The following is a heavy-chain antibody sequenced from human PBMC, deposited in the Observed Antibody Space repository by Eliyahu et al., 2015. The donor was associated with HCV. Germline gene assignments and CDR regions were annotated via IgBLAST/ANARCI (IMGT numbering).Heavy chain of an antibody. CDR3: AIAPPTFWSGYSGGMDV. CDR1: GFTFSSYE. D-gene: IGHD3-3*01. CDR2: ISSSGSTI. J-gene: IGHJ6*02. Sequence: EVQLVESGGGLVQPGGSLRLSCAASGFTFSSYEMNWVRQAPGKGLEWVSYISSSGSTIYYADSVKGRFTISRDNAKNSLYLQMNSLRAEDTAVYYCAIAPPTFWSGYSGGMDVWGQGTTVTVSS. V-gene: IGHV3-48*03.